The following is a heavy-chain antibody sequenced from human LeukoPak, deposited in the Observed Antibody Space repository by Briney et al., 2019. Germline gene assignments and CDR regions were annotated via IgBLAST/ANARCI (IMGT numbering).Heavy chain of an antibody. Sequence: PGGSLRLSCAASGFTFNSYAMSWVRQAPGKGLEWVSAISGSGNRIYYADSVKGRFTISRDNSKNTLYLQMNSLRVEDTPVYYCAKGGDIVVVPAATLDYWGQGTLVTVSS. CDR2: ISGSGNRI. V-gene: IGHV3-23*01. D-gene: IGHD2-2*01. CDR3: AKGGDIVVVPAATLDY. J-gene: IGHJ4*02. CDR1: GFTFNSYA.